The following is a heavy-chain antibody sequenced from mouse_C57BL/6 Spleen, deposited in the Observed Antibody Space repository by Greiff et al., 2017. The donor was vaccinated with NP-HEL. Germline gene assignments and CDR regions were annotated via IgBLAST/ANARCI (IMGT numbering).Heavy chain of an antibody. CDR2: IYPGDGDT. V-gene: IGHV1-82*01. Sequence: VQLQESGPELVKPGASVKISCKASGYAFSSSWLNWVKQRPGKGLEWIGRIYPGDGDTNYNGKFQGKATLTADKSSSTAYMQLSSLTSEDSAVYFCARKFTTVDYWGQGTTLTVSS. J-gene: IGHJ2*01. CDR3: ARKFTTVDY. CDR1: GYAFSSSW. D-gene: IGHD1-1*01.